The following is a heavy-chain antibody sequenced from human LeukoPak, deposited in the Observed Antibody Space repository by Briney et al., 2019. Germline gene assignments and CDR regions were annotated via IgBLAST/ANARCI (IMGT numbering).Heavy chain of an antibody. CDR3: ARSLTTVTIDDAFDI. V-gene: IGHV4-59*08. D-gene: IGHD4-17*01. CDR1: GGSFTSYY. CDR2: IYYSGST. J-gene: IGHJ3*02. Sequence: SETLSLTCSVSGGSFTSYYWSWIRQPPGKGLEWIGYIYYSGSTNYNPSLKSRVTISVDTSKNQFSLKLSSVTAADTAVYYCARSLTTVTIDDAFDIWGQGTMVTVSS.